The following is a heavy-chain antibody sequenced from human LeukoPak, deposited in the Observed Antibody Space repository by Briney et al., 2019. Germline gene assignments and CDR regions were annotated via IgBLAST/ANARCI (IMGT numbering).Heavy chain of an antibody. V-gene: IGHV6-1*01. J-gene: IGHJ4*02. CDR3: ARFVSGRLDY. CDR2: TYYRSKWSN. CDR1: GDSVSSNSAT. D-gene: IGHD6-19*01. Sequence: SQTLSLTCDISGDSVSSNSATWDWIRQSPSRGLEWLGRTYYRSKWSNEYELSVRSRIIIDPDTSKNRFSLQLNSVTPEDTAIYYCARFVSGRLDYWGPGSLVTVSS.